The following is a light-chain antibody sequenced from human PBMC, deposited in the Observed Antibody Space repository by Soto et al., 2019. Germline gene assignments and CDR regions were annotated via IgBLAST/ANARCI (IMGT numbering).Light chain of an antibody. CDR1: QSVKNY. CDR2: GAS. V-gene: IGKV3-15*01. Sequence: EIVLTQSRATLSLCPVYISTLSCMARQSVKNYLAWYQQKPGQAPRLLIYGASTRATGIPARFSGSGSGTEFTLTISSLQSEDFAVYYCQQYNNWPRTFGQGTKVDIK. CDR3: QQYNNWPRT. J-gene: IGKJ1*01.